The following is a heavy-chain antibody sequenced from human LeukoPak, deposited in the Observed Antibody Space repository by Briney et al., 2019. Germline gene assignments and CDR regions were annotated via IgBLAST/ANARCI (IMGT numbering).Heavy chain of an antibody. J-gene: IGHJ5*02. CDR2: ISYDGNIK. CDR3: ARDPDYGGNSRLGCDP. V-gene: IGHV3-30*01. D-gene: IGHD4-23*01. Sequence: GGSLRLTCAASGFTFSSYAMHWVRQAPGKGLEWVAVISYDGNIKYYADSVKGRFTISRDNSNNTVYLQMNSLRAEDTAVYYCARDPDYGGNSRLGCDPWGQGTLVTVSS. CDR1: GFTFSSYA.